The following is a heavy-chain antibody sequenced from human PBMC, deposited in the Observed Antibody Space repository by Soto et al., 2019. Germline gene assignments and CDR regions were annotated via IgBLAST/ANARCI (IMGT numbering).Heavy chain of an antibody. CDR3: ARAPLYYYDSSGYPNPDAFDI. Sequence: SQTLSLTCTVSGGYISSYYWSWIRQNPGKGLEWIGYIYYSGSTNYNPSLKSRVTISVDTSKNQFSLKLSSVTAADTAVYYCARAPLYYYDSSGYPNPDAFDIWGQGTMVTVSS. V-gene: IGHV4-59*01. CDR1: GGYISSYY. CDR2: IYYSGST. J-gene: IGHJ3*02. D-gene: IGHD3-22*01.